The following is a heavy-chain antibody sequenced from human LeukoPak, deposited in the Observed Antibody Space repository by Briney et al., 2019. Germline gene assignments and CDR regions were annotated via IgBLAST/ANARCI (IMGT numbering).Heavy chain of an antibody. CDR1: GFTFSSYA. CDR2: ISYDGSNK. CDR3: AKGSMATITYFDY. J-gene: IGHJ4*02. D-gene: IGHD5-24*01. Sequence: GRSLRLSCAASGFTFSSYAMHWVRQAPGKGLEWVAVISYDGSNKYYADSVKGRFTISRDNSKNTLYLQMNSLRAEDTAVYYCAKGSMATITYFDYWGQGTLVTVSS. V-gene: IGHV3-30-3*01.